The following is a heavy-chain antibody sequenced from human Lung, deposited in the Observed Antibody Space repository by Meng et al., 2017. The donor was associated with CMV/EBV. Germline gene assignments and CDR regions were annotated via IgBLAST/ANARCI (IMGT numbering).Heavy chain of an antibody. CDR1: EFTFADYT. CDR2: LSWEVGTT. J-gene: IGHJ6*04. V-gene: IGHV3-43*01. D-gene: IGHD3-3*01. CDR3: AKDCCGYYPPSGKDV. Sequence: GESLKISCAASEFTFADYTMHWVRQVPGKGLQWASLLSWEVGTTFYEDSVKGQFPISRDNAKNSLYVQMNSLIAKNTALYYCAKDCCGYYPPSGKDVWGDEATLTVSS.